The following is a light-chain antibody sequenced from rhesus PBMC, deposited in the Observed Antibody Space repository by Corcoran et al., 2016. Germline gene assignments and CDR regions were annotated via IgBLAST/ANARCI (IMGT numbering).Light chain of an antibody. J-gene: IGKJ2*01. CDR1: QGITNV. V-gene: IGKV1-33*02. Sequence: DIQMTQSPSSLSASVGDSVTITCRASQGITNVLAWYPQKPGEPPKLLLYEASSLPRGIPSLFSGSGSGTDFTLTISSLQSEDFATYYCQHYYSTPYSFGQGTKVEIK. CDR3: QHYYSTPYS. CDR2: EAS.